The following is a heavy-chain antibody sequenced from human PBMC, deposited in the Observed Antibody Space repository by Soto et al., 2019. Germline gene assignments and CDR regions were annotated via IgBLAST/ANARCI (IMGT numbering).Heavy chain of an antibody. CDR3: SRAEDY. Sequence: EVQLVDYGGGLVQPGGSLRLSCAASGFSFSSYWMSWVRQALGKGLELVANIKTDGSAQYYVDSVRGRFTISRDNGKNLLYLQMNSLRAEDTGVYYCSRAEDYWGQGTLVNVSS. CDR1: GFSFSSYW. J-gene: IGHJ4*02. V-gene: IGHV3-7*01. CDR2: IKTDGSAQ.